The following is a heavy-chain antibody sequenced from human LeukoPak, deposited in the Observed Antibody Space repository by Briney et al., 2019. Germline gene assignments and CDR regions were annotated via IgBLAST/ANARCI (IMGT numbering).Heavy chain of an antibody. J-gene: IGHJ4*02. D-gene: IGHD3-10*01. CDR2: IYYSGST. CDR1: DGSVSSASYY. V-gene: IGHV4-61*01. CDR3: ARQAGQPLLPDY. Sequence: SETLSLTCTVSDGSVSSASYYWSWIRQPPGKGLEWIGYIYYSGSTNYNPSLESRVTISVDASKNQFSLKLSSVTAADTAVYYCARQAGQPLLPDYWGQGTLVTVSS.